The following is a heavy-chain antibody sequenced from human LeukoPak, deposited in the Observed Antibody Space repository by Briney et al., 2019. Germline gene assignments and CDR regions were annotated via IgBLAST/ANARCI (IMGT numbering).Heavy chain of an antibody. Sequence: GGSLRLSCALSGFTFSSSGMHWVRQAPGTGLDWVAFIRYDGSNEYYGVSVKGRFTISRDNSKNTLYLQMNSLRAEDTAVYYCAKGNVLRFLEWFDPWGQGTLVTVSS. D-gene: IGHD3-3*01. CDR2: IRYDGSNE. CDR1: GFTFSSSG. J-gene: IGHJ5*02. CDR3: AKGNVLRFLEWFDP. V-gene: IGHV3-30*02.